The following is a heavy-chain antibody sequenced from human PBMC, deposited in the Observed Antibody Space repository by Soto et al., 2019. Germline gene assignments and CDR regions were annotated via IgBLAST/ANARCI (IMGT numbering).Heavy chain of an antibody. Sequence: GGSLRLSCAASGFTFSSYGMHWVRQAPGKGLEWVAVISYDGSNKYYADSVKGRFTISRDNSKNTLYLQMNSLRAEDTAVYYCAKRAVAGVGYFDYWGQGTLVTVLL. J-gene: IGHJ4*02. V-gene: IGHV3-30*18. CDR1: GFTFSSYG. D-gene: IGHD6-19*01. CDR2: ISYDGSNK. CDR3: AKRAVAGVGYFDY.